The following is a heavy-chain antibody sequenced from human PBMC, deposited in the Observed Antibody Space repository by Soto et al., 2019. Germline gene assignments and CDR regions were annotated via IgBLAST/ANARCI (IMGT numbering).Heavy chain of an antibody. CDR3: ARGGVSTRTFDY. CDR1: GYNFAGYW. J-gene: IGHJ4*02. CDR2: IYPSDSDT. Sequence: GESLKISCKGSGYNFAGYWIAWVRQMPGKGLELMGIIYPSDSDTRYRPSFQGQVTISADKSISSAYLQWSSLRASDTAMYYCARGGVSTRTFDYWGQGTMVTVSS. V-gene: IGHV5-51*01. D-gene: IGHD3-3*01.